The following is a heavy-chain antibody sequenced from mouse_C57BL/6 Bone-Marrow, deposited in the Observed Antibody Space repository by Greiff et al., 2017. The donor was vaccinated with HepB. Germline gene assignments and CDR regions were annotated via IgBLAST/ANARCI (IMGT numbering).Heavy chain of an antibody. CDR2: IDPENGDT. D-gene: IGHD1-1*01. V-gene: IGHV14-4*01. CDR1: GFNIKDDY. J-gene: IGHJ2*01. CDR3: RLTTVVAHYFDY. Sequence: VQLQQSGAELVRPGASVKLSCTASGFNIKDDYMHWVKQRPEQGLEWIGWIDPENGDTEYASKFQGKATITADTSSNTAYLHLSSLTSEDTAVYYCRLTTVVAHYFDYWGQGTTLTVSS.